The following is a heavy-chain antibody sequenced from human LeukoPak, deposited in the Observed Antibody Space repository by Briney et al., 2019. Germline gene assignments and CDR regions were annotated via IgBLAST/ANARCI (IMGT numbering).Heavy chain of an antibody. CDR2: IIPILGIA. V-gene: IGHV1-69*04. CDR1: GGTFSSYA. Sequence: ASVKVSCKASGGTFSSYAISWVRQAPGQGLEWMGRIIPILGIANYAQKFQGRVTITADKSTSTAYMELSSLRSEDTAVYYCAREGMSTIFGAADWGQGTLVTVSS. CDR3: AREGMSTIFGAAD. D-gene: IGHD3-3*01. J-gene: IGHJ4*02.